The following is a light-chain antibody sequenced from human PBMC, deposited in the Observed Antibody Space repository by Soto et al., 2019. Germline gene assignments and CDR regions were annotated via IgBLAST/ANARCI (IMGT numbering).Light chain of an antibody. Sequence: DIQVTQSPSAMSASVGDRVTITCRASQGISSYLAWFQQKPGKVPRRLIYTASSLQSGVPSRFSGSGSGTEFTLTISSLQPEDFATYYCQQDDSLPITFGHGTRLEI. V-gene: IGKV1-17*03. CDR2: TAS. J-gene: IGKJ5*01. CDR3: QQDDSLPIT. CDR1: QGISSY.